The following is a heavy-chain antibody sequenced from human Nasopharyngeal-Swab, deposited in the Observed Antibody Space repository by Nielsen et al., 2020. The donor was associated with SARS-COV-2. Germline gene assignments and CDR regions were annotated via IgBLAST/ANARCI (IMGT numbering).Heavy chain of an antibody. CDR2: ISPNSGFK. D-gene: IGHD3-10*01. CDR1: GYTFTDFD. Sequence: AAVKDSCKASGYTFTDFDVNWVRQATGQGLEGMGWISPNSGFKGYAEKFEGRVTMTRNIATNTVYLELTSLGFEDTAVYYCARGLGAPSSVWHWGPGTQVTVSS. V-gene: IGHV1-8*01. J-gene: IGHJ1*01. CDR3: ARGLGAPSSVWH.